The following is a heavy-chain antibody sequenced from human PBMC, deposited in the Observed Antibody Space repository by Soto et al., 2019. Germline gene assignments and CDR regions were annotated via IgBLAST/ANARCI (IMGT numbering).Heavy chain of an antibody. CDR2: IYYSGGT. J-gene: IGHJ4*02. V-gene: IGHV4-59*08. CDR1: GGSISSYY. D-gene: IGHD5-12*01. CDR3: ARHDSGYDPFPW. Sequence: SETLSLTCTVSGGSISSYYWSWIRQPPGKGLEWIGYIYYSGGTNYNPSLKSRVTISVDTSKNQFSLKLSSVTAADTAVYYCARHDSGYDPFPWWGQGTLVTVSS.